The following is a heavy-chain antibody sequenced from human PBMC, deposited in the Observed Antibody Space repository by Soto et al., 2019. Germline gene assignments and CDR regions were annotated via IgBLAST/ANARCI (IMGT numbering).Heavy chain of an antibody. J-gene: IGHJ6*02. D-gene: IGHD2-8*01. CDR2: IIPIFGTA. Sequence: QVQLVQSGAEVKKPGSSVKVSCKASGGTFSSYAISWVRQAPGQGLEWMGGIIPIFGTANYAQKFQGRVRITADKSTSTAYMELSSLRSEDTAVYYCAREGAYCTNGVCYGMDVWGQGTTVTVSS. CDR1: GGTFSSYA. V-gene: IGHV1-69*06. CDR3: AREGAYCTNGVCYGMDV.